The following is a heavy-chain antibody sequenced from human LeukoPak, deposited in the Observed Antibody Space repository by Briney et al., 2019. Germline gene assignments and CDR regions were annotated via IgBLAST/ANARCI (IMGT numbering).Heavy chain of an antibody. V-gene: IGHV4-39*01. D-gene: IGHD5-24*01. J-gene: IGHJ4*02. CDR1: GGSIRNSSFY. Sequence: SETLSLTCAVSGGSIRNSSFYWGWIRQPPGKGLEWIASIYNSGTTYYNPSLKSRITIFVDTSKNQVSLKLRSVTAADTAVYYCARHAVEGEWLQFYYFNFWGQGSLVAVSS. CDR3: ARHAVEGEWLQFYYFNF. CDR2: IYNSGTT.